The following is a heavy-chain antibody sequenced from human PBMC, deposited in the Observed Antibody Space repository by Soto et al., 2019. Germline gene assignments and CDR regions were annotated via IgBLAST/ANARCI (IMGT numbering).Heavy chain of an antibody. CDR1: GFTFSNYA. CDR2: ISSSGDVT. J-gene: IGHJ3*02. V-gene: IGHV3-64*01. D-gene: IGHD4-17*01. Sequence: EVPLVESGGGLVQPGGSLRLSCAASGFTFSNYAMHWVRQAPGKGLEYVSAISSSGDVTYYVNSVKGRFTISRDNSKSTLYLQMGSLRAEDSAVYYCGRYGNAFDIWGQGTMVIVSS. CDR3: GRYGNAFDI.